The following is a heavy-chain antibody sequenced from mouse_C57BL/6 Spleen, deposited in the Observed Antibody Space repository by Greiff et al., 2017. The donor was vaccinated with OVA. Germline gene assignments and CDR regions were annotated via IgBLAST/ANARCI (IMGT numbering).Heavy chain of an antibody. D-gene: IGHD2-1*01. Sequence: VQLQQPGAELVKPGASVKLSCKASGYTFTSYWMQWVKQRPGQGLEWIGEIDPSDSYTNYNQKFKGKATLTVDTSSSTAYMQLSSLTSEDSAVYYCARTGNGNYDAMDYWGQGTSVTVSS. CDR2: IDPSDSYT. CDR1: GYTFTSYW. J-gene: IGHJ4*01. V-gene: IGHV1-50*01. CDR3: ARTGNGNYDAMDY.